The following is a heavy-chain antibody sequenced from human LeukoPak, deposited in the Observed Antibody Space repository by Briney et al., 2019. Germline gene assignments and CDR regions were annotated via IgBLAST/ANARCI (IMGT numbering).Heavy chain of an antibody. Sequence: PGGSLRLSCAASGFSLDDKAMHWVRQAPGKGLEWVSGINWNSADIVYADSVKGRFTISRDNAKSSLYLQMNTLRGEDTALYYRAIGQTPELFGSGSSFHSWGQGTLVIVSS. CDR1: GFSLDDKA. CDR3: AIGQTPELFGSGSSFHS. CDR2: INWNSADI. D-gene: IGHD3-10*01. V-gene: IGHV3-9*01. J-gene: IGHJ4*02.